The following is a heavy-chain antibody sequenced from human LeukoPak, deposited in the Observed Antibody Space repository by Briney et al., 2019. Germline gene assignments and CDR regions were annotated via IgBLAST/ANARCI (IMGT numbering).Heavy chain of an antibody. CDR1: GFTFSDYY. CDR2: ISSSGSTI. Sequence: NPGGSLRLSCAASGFTFSDYYMSWLRQAPGKGLEWVSYISSSGSTIYYADSVKGRFTISRDNAKNSLYLQMNSLRAEGTAVYYCARGPYDSSGRYFDYWGQGTLVTVSS. J-gene: IGHJ4*02. CDR3: ARGPYDSSGRYFDY. D-gene: IGHD3-22*01. V-gene: IGHV3-11*01.